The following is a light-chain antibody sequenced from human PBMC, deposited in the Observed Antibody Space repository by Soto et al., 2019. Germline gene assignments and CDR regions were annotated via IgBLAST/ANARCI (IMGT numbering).Light chain of an antibody. CDR3: SSYAGSNYV. J-gene: IGLJ1*01. V-gene: IGLV2-8*01. CDR1: SIDVGGYNY. CDR2: EVS. Sequence: QSVLAQPPSPSGAPGQSVTISCTGTSIDVGGYNYVSWYQQHPGKVPKLMIYEVSKRPSGVPDRFSGSKSGNTASLTVSGLQAEDEADYYCSSYAGSNYVFGTGTNVTVL.